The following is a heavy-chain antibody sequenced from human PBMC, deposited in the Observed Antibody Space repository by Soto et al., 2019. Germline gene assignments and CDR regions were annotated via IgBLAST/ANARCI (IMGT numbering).Heavy chain of an antibody. CDR2: INHSGST. CDR3: ARSRGSLGFDY. J-gene: IGHJ4*02. CDR1: GGSFSGYY. Sequence: PSETLSLTCAVYGGSFSGYYWSWIRQPPGKGLEWIGEINHSGSTNYNPSLKSRVTISVDTSKNQFSLKLSSVTAADTAVYYCARSRGSLGFDYWGQGTLVTVSS. D-gene: IGHD3-16*01. V-gene: IGHV4-34*01.